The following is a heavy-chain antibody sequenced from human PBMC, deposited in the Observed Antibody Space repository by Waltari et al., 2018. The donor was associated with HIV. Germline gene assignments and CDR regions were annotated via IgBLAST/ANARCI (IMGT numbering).Heavy chain of an antibody. CDR3: VRGGRVAAPYYGMDV. V-gene: IGHV4-30-4*08. CDR1: GGSVSTGDYY. D-gene: IGHD6-13*01. J-gene: IGHJ6*02. Sequence: VQLQESGPGLVKPSQTLSLACSVSGGSVSTGDYYWTWIRKSPGKGLEWLCHIFYTAGSYYNPSLGNRVSASLDKANNQISLTLRSVTAADTAIYYCVRGGRVAAPYYGMDVWGPGTTVIVAS. CDR2: IFYTAGS.